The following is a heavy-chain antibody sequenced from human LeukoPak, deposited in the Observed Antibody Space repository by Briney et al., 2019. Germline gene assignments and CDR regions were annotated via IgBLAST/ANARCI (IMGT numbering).Heavy chain of an antibody. CDR1: GYTFTSYD. CDR2: MNPNSGNT. CDR3: ARVGSVYYYYYGMDV. Sequence: ASVKVSCKASGYTFTSYDINWVRQATGQGLEWMGWMNPNSGNTGYAQKFQGRVTMTRNTSINTAYMELSSLRSEDTAVYYCARVGSVYYYYYGMDVWGQGTTVTVSS. J-gene: IGHJ6*02. V-gene: IGHV1-8*01.